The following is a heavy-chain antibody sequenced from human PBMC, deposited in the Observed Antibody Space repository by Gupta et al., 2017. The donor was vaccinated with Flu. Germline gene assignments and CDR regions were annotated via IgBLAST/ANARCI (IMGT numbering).Heavy chain of an antibody. CDR1: EFTFSDFT. Sequence: EVQLVESGGGLVKPGGSLRLPCPASEFTFSDFTMNWVRQAPGQGLEWVSSISSSGNSKYYVDSVKGRFTVSRDNARNSLFLQMNSLRAEDTGIYYCARGGMATAGWADYWGQGTLVSVSS. CDR2: ISSSGNSK. CDR3: ARGGMATAGWADY. J-gene: IGHJ4*02. V-gene: IGHV3-21*02. D-gene: IGHD6-13*01.